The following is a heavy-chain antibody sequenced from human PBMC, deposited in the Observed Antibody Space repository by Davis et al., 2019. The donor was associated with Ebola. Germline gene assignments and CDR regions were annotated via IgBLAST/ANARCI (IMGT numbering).Heavy chain of an antibody. V-gene: IGHV3-11*04. D-gene: IGHD4-17*01. CDR3: SRGGAVKFDY. J-gene: IGHJ4*02. Sequence: GGSLRLSCAASGFTFSDYYMSWVRQAPGKGLEWLSYLTSSGRTTDYVDSVKGRFTISRDNTKNSLYLQMNSLRDEDTALYYCSRGGAVKFDYWGQGTLVTVSS. CDR2: LTSSGRTT. CDR1: GFTFSDYY.